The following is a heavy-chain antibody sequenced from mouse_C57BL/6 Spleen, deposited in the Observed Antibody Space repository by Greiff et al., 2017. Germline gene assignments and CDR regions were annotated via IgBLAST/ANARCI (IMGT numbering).Heavy chain of an antibody. CDR2: ISDGGSYT. Sequence: EVQVVESGGGLVKPGGSLKLSCAASGFTFSSYAMSWVRQTPEKRLEWVATISDGGSYTYYPDNVKGRFTISRDNAKNNLYLQMSHLKSEDTAMYYCARDGAQAHYFDYWGQGTTLTVSS. CDR1: GFTFSSYA. D-gene: IGHD3-2*02. J-gene: IGHJ2*01. CDR3: ARDGAQAHYFDY. V-gene: IGHV5-4*01.